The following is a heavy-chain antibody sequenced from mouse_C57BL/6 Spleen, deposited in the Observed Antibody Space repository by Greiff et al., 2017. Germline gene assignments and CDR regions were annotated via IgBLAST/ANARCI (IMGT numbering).Heavy chain of an antibody. CDR1: GFNIKDYY. CDR3: AREDGDEEEGEY. Sequence: VQLQQSGAELVKPGASLKLSCTASGFNIKDYYMHWVQQRPEQGLEWIGMIDPVAGRTKYAENFQGKATIAAETATNTAYLQLSSLTSEDTAVYYCAREDGDEEEGEYWGQGITVTVS. V-gene: IGHV14-2*01. CDR2: IDPVAGRT. J-gene: IGHJ2*01. D-gene: IGHD2-3*01.